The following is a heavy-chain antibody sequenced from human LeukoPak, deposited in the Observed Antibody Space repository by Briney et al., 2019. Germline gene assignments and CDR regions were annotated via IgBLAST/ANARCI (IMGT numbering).Heavy chain of an antibody. CDR2: ISAYNGST. CDR1: GYTFTSYG. Sequence: ASVKVSCKASGYTFTSYGISWVRQAPGQGLEWMGWISAYNGSTNYAQKLQGRVTMTTDTSTSTAYMELRSLRSDDTAVYYCARLGYCSGGSCYSKDYWGQGTLVTVSS. V-gene: IGHV1-18*01. D-gene: IGHD2-15*01. CDR3: ARLGYCSGGSCYSKDY. J-gene: IGHJ4*02.